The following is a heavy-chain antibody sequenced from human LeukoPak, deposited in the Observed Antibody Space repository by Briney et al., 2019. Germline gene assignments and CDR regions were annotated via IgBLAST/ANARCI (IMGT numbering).Heavy chain of an antibody. V-gene: IGHV4-39*07. J-gene: IGHJ3*02. D-gene: IGHD3-22*01. CDR1: GGSISSSSYY. CDR2: IYYSGST. Sequence: SETLSLTCTVSGGSISSSSYYWGWIRQPPGKGLEWIGSIYYSGSTYYNPSLKSRVTISVDTSKNQFSLKLSSVTAADTAVYYCAKGTYDSSEFGAFDIWGQGTMVTVSS. CDR3: AKGTYDSSEFGAFDI.